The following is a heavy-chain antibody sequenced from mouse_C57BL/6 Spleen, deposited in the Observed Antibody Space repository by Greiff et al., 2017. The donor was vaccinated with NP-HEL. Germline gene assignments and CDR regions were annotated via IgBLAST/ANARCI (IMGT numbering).Heavy chain of an antibody. J-gene: IGHJ4*01. CDR2: INPSSGYT. CDR1: GYTFTSYW. Sequence: QVQLKESGAELAKPGASVKLSCKASGYTFTSYWMHWVKQRPGQGLEWIGYINPSSGYTKYNQKFKDKATLTADISSSTAYMQLSSLTYEDSAVYYCARPTGTTVGGAMDYWGQGTSVTVSS. CDR3: ARPTGTTVGGAMDY. V-gene: IGHV1-7*01. D-gene: IGHD1-1*01.